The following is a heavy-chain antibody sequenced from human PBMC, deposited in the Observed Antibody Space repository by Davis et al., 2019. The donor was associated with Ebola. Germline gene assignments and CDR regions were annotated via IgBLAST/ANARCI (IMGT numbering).Heavy chain of an antibody. Sequence: SETLSLTCAVYGGSFSGYYWSWIRQPPGKGLEWIGEIYHSGSTNYNPSLKSRVTISVDTSKNQFSLKLSSVTAADTAVYYCARVNYDFWSGYYSDNWFDPWGQGTLVTVSS. V-gene: IGHV4-34*01. CDR1: GGSFSGYY. CDR2: IYHSGST. J-gene: IGHJ5*02. CDR3: ARVNYDFWSGYYSDNWFDP. D-gene: IGHD3-3*01.